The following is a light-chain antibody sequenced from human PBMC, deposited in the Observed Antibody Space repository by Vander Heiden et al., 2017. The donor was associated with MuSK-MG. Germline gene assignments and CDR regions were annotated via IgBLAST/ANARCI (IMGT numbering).Light chain of an antibody. CDR3: PLYYGGAHVV. CDR1: TGAVTSGYY. J-gene: IGLJ2*01. CDR2: STS. Sequence: QTVVTQEPSLTVSPGGTVTLTCASSTGAVTSGYYPTWFQQKPGQAPRALIYSTSNKHPWTPARFSGSPLGGKAAPTLSGVQPEDEAEYYCPLYYGGAHVVFGGGTKLTVL. V-gene: IGLV7-43*01.